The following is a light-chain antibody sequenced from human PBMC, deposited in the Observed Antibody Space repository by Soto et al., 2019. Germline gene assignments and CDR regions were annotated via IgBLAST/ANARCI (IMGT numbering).Light chain of an antibody. J-gene: IGLJ1*01. CDR3: SSYTSSSRNV. V-gene: IGLV2-14*01. CDR1: SSDVGGYNY. Sequence: QSVLTQPASVSGSPGQSITISCTGTSSDVGGYNYVSWYQQHPGKAPKLMIYDVSNRPSGVSNRFPGSKSGNTASLTISGLQAEDEADYYCSSYTSSSRNVFGTGTRSPS. CDR2: DVS.